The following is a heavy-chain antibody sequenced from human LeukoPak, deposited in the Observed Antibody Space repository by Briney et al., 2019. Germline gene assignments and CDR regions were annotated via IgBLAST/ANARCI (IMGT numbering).Heavy chain of an antibody. CDR1: GGTFSSYA. J-gene: IGHJ4*02. CDR2: IIPIVGTA. CDR3: ARGRGDTAMVTDY. D-gene: IGHD5-18*01. Sequence: SVKVSCKASGGTFSSYAISWVRQAPGQGLEWMGRIIPIVGTANYAQKFKGRVTITTDESTSTAYMQLSSLRSEETAVYYCARGRGDTAMVTDYWGQGTLVTVSS. V-gene: IGHV1-69*05.